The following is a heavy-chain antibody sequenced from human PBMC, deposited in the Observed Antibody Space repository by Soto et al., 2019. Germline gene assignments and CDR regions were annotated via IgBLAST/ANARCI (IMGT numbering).Heavy chain of an antibody. V-gene: IGHV3-30*18. CDR1: GFTFSNYA. J-gene: IGHJ4*02. CDR2: ISYDGSQK. Sequence: GGSLRLSCAASGFTFSNYAIHWVRQPPGKGLEWVAVISYDGSQKYYADSVKGRFTLFRDKFKNIVYLQMNSLRTEDTALYFCAKDYLGRSNSFDYWGQGSLVTAPQ. CDR3: AKDYLGRSNSFDY. D-gene: IGHD3-16*02.